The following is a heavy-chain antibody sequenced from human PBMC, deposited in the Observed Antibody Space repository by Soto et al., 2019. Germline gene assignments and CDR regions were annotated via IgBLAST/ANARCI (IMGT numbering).Heavy chain of an antibody. Sequence: QLQLQESGPGLVKPSETLSLTCTVSGGSISSSSYYWGWIRQPPGKGLEWIGSIYYSGSTYYNPSLKSRVTISVDTSKNQFSLKLSSVTAADTAVYYCARHLTGVWSGYPTSFDPWGQGTLVTVSS. J-gene: IGHJ5*02. CDR2: IYYSGST. V-gene: IGHV4-39*01. CDR3: ARHLTGVWSGYPTSFDP. D-gene: IGHD3-3*01. CDR1: GGSISSSSYY.